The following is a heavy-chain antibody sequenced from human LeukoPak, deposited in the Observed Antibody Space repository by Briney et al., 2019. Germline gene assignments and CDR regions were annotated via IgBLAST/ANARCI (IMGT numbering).Heavy chain of an antibody. V-gene: IGHV4-39*07. D-gene: IGHD4-11*01. CDR2: IYYSGST. CDR3: ARVLKSNYDY. CDR1: GDSISSGDYY. J-gene: IGHJ4*02. Sequence: PSETLSLTCTVSGDSISSGDYYWGWIRQPPGKGLEWIGSIYYSGSTYYNPSLKSRVTISVDTSKNQFSLKLSSVTAADTAVYYCARVLKSNYDYWGQGTLVTVSS.